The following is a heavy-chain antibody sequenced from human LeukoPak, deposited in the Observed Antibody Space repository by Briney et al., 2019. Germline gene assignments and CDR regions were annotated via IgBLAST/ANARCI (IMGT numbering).Heavy chain of an antibody. CDR3: ARELLWFGEPAGFDY. Sequence: GGSLRLSCAASGFTFSSYSMNWVRQAPGKGLEWVSSISSSSSYIYYADSVKGRFTISRDNAKNSLYLQMNSLRAEDTAVYYCARELLWFGEPAGFDYWGQGTLVTVSS. CDR2: ISSSSSYI. CDR1: GFTFSSYS. V-gene: IGHV3-21*01. J-gene: IGHJ4*02. D-gene: IGHD3-10*01.